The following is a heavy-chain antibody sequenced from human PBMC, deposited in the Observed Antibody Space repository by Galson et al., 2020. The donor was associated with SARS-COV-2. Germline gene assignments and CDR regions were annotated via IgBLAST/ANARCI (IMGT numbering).Heavy chain of an antibody. CDR1: DVSFNGNS. V-gene: IGHV4-34*01. D-gene: IGHD6-13*01. CDR3: ARGRWAAVEHFDY. J-gene: IGHJ4*02. CDR2: ISPSGNT. Sequence: SETLSLTCAVYDVSFNGNSWSWIRQPPGKGLKWIGEISPSGNTNYNPSLKSRVTISVFSLKLTSVTAADTGVYYCARGRWAAVEHFDYWGPGTLVTVSS.